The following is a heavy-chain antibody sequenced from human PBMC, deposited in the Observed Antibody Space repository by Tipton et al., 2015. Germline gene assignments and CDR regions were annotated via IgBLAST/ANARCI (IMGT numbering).Heavy chain of an antibody. CDR2: IYYSGST. CDR3: ARERDSINRGLDY. V-gene: IGHV4-59*02. D-gene: IGHD3-22*01. Sequence: TLSLTCIVSGASVSSDYWSWIRQPPGKGLEWIGYIYYSGSTNYNSSLKSRVTISLDMSKNQFSLKLTSVTAADTAIYYCARERDSINRGLDYWGQGTLVTVSS. J-gene: IGHJ4*02. CDR1: GASVSSDY.